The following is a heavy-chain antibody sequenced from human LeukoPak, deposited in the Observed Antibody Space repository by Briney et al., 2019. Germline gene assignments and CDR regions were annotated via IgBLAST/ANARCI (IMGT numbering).Heavy chain of an antibody. CDR1: GYTFSGYY. CDR2: INPKSGGT. V-gene: IGHV1-2*02. CDR3: ARDRISVADPPNWFDP. D-gene: IGHD6-19*01. J-gene: IGHJ5*02. Sequence: ASVTVSCKASGYTFSGYYMHWVRQAPGQGLEWMGWINPKSGGTNEAQKFHDRVTMTRDTSIRTAYMEVSRLRSDDTAMYYCARDRISVADPPNWFDPWGQGTLVTVSS.